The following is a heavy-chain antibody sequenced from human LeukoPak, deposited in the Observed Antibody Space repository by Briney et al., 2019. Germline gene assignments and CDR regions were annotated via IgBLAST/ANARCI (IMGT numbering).Heavy chain of an antibody. CDR3: AKSTRGSGSYGYLDH. Sequence: GGSLRLSCAASEFTYSNYAMTWVRQAPGKGLEWVSTISAGGGATYYADSVKGRFSISRDNSKNTLYLQMNSLRAEDTAAYYCAKSTRGSGSYGYLDHWGQGTLVTVSS. CDR1: EFTYSNYA. V-gene: IGHV3-23*01. J-gene: IGHJ4*02. CDR2: ISAGGGAT. D-gene: IGHD3-10*01.